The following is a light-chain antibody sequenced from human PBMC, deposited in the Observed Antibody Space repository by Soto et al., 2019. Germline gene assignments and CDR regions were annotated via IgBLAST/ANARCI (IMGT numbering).Light chain of an antibody. Sequence: EIVLTQSPGTLSLSPGERATLSCRASQSVNSNYLAWYQQKPGQAPRLLIFDASSRATGIPDRFSGSGSETDFTLTISRLEPEDFAVYYCQQYGSSHRTFGQGTKVDIK. CDR2: DAS. CDR3: QQYGSSHRT. V-gene: IGKV3-20*01. J-gene: IGKJ1*01. CDR1: QSVNSNY.